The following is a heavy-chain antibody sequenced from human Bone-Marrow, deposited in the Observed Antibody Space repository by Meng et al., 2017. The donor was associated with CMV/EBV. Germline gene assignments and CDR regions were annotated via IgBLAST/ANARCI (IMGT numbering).Heavy chain of an antibody. V-gene: IGHV4-4*02. Sequence: GSLRLSCAASGGSISSSNWWSWVRQPPGKGLEWIGEIYHSGSTNYNPSLKSRVTISVDTSKNQFSLKLSSVTAADTAVYYCARGSGIAARPNPSGGMAAWGQGTTVTGSS. CDR2: IYHSGST. D-gene: IGHD6-6*01. CDR3: ARGSGIAARPNPSGGMAA. J-gene: IGHJ6*01. CDR1: GGSISSSNW.